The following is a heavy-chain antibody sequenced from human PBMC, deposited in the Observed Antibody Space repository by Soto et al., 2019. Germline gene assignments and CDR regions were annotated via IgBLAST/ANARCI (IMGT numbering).Heavy chain of an antibody. CDR1: GHSVTSNSAA. CDR3: TEEEGDSRTYYGLDV. D-gene: IGHD2-21*02. CDR2: AYYRSQWYY. J-gene: IGHJ6*02. V-gene: IGHV6-1*01. Sequence: PSQTLSLTCAISGHSVTSNSAAWNWIRQSPSRGLEWLGRAYYRSQWYYDSAVSVKSRIAVIPDTSKNQFSLQLHSVTPDDPAVYNCTEEEGDSRTYYGLDVWGQGTTVTVSS.